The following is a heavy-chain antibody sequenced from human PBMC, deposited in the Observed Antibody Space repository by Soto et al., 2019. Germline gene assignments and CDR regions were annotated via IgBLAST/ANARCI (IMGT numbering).Heavy chain of an antibody. CDR1: GYTFTSYA. CDR2: INPGKETT. V-gene: IGHV1-3*01. Sequence: QGQLVQSGAEVKKPGASVKVSCEASGYTFTSYAIHWVRQAPGQRLEWMGWINPGKETTRYSQRFQGRVTITSDTSANTVYMLLSSVTSEDTALYFCARDPEYGWGSLDVWGEGTMVIVSS. J-gene: IGHJ3*01. D-gene: IGHD3-10*01. CDR3: ARDPEYGWGSLDV.